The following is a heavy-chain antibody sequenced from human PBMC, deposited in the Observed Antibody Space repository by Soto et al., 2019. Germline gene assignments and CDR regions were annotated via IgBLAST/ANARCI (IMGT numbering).Heavy chain of an antibody. V-gene: IGHV1-69*08. J-gene: IGHJ6*02. Sequence: QVQLVQSGAEVKKPGSSVRVSCKASGTIFSSYTISWVRQAPGQGIEWMGRIIPILGETNSAQKFQGRVTLTADKSTNTAYMELNSLRLEDTALYYCARGLGGRMDDWGQGTTVTVSS. CDR3: ARGLGGRMDD. CDR1: GTIFSSYT. CDR2: IIPILGET. D-gene: IGHD3-16*01.